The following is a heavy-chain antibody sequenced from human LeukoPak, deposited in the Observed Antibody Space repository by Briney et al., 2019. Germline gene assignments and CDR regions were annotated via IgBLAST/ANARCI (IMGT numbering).Heavy chain of an antibody. D-gene: IGHD4-23*01. CDR1: GFTVSSNY. J-gene: IGHJ4*02. CDR3: ARHAVIMARPFDY. Sequence: PGGSLRLSCAASGFTVSSNYMSWVRQAPGKGLEWVSLIYSGGVTYYADSVKGRFIISRDNSKNTLFLQMNSLRAEDTAVYYCARHAVIMARPFDYWGQGTLVTVSS. V-gene: IGHV3-53*01. CDR2: IYSGGVT.